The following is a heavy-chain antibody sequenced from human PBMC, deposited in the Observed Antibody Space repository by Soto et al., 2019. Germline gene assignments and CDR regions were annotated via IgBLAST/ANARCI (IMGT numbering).Heavy chain of an antibody. V-gene: IGHV1-18*01. Sequence: QVHLVQSGAEVKKPGASVKVSCKGSGYAFTTYGITWVRQAPGQGLEWMGWISAHNGNTNYAQKLQGRVTVTRDTSTSTAYMELTSLRSDDTAVYYCARGRYGHYWGQGALGTVSS. J-gene: IGHJ4*02. CDR2: ISAHNGNT. D-gene: IGHD1-1*01. CDR1: GYAFTTYG. CDR3: ARGRYGHY.